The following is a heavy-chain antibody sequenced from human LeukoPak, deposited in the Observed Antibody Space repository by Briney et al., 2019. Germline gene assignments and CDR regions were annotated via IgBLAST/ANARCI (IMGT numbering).Heavy chain of an antibody. CDR1: GFTFSSYW. Sequence: GGSLRLSCAASGFTFSSYWVSWVRQAPGKGLEWVANIKQDGSEKYYVDSVKGRFTISRDNAKNSLYLQMNSLRAEDTAVYYCARHLGGSYTHYYDSSGYYGYWGQGTLVTVSS. J-gene: IGHJ4*02. CDR3: ARHLGGSYTHYYDSSGYYGY. V-gene: IGHV3-7*01. D-gene: IGHD3-22*01. CDR2: IKQDGSEK.